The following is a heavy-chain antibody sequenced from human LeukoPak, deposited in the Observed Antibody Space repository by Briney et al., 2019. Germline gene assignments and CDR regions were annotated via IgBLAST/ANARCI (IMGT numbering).Heavy chain of an antibody. V-gene: IGHV3-66*01. Sequence: PGGSLRLSCAASGFTVSSNYMSWVRQAPGKGLEWVSVIYSGGCTYYADSVKGRFTISRDNSKNTLYLQMNSLRAEDTAVYYCARDRLIGYSSSWYGDYYYGMDVWGQGTTVTVSS. CDR2: IYSGGCT. J-gene: IGHJ6*02. D-gene: IGHD6-13*01. CDR1: GFTVSSNY. CDR3: ARDRLIGYSSSWYGDYYYGMDV.